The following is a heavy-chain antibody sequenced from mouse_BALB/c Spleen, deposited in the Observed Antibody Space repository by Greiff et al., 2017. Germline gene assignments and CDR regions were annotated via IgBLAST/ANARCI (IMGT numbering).Heavy chain of an antibody. D-gene: IGHD2-13*01. CDR2: IWSDGST. CDR1: GFSLTSYG. CDR3: ARTLDGDYEGFAY. V-gene: IGHV2-6*02. J-gene: IGHJ3*01. Sequence: VMLVESGPDLVAPSQSLSITCTVSGFSLTSYGVHWVRQPPGKGLEWLVVIWSDGSTTYNSALKSRLSISKDNSKSQVFLKMNSLQTDDTAMYYCARTLDGDYEGFAYWGQGTLVTVSA.